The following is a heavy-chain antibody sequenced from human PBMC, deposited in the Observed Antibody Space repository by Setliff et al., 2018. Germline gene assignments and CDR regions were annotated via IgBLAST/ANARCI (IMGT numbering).Heavy chain of an antibody. CDR3: AREPYYYYMDV. CDR1: GGSISSDSHY. CDR2: IYASGST. Sequence: SETLSLTCTVSGGSISSDSHYWSWIRQPAGKGLEWIGRIYASGSTNYNPSLKSRVTISVDMSKNQFSLKLSSVTAADTAVYYCAREPYYYYMDVWGKGTAVTVSS. V-gene: IGHV4-61*02. J-gene: IGHJ6*03.